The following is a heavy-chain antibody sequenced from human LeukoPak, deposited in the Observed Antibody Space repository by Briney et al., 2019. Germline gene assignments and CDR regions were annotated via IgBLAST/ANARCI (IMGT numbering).Heavy chain of an antibody. CDR1: GFTFSSYA. V-gene: IGHV3-23*01. CDR3: AKDEWSYDYVWGSYRSTPDY. CDR2: ISGSGGST. Sequence: GGPRRLSCAASGFTFSSYAMSWSPQAPGKGLEWVSAISGSGGSTYYADSVKGRFTISRDNSKNTLYLQMNSLRAEDTAVYYCAKDEWSYDYVWGSYRSTPDYWGQGTLVTVSS. J-gene: IGHJ4*02. D-gene: IGHD3-16*02.